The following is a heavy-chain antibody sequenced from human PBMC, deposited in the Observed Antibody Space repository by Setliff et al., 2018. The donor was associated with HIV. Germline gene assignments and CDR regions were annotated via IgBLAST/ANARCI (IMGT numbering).Heavy chain of an antibody. V-gene: IGHV3-48*01. CDR2: ISGSSSIK. CDR1: GFTFRDYA. CDR3: ARSTEGYFDL. J-gene: IGHJ2*01. Sequence: GGSLRLSCAASGFTFRDYAMIWVRQAPGMGLEWVSTISGSSSIKEYGDSVKGRFTISRDNAKNLLYLQLNTLRVDDTAVYYCARSTEGYFDLWGRGTLVTVSS. D-gene: IGHD2-2*01.